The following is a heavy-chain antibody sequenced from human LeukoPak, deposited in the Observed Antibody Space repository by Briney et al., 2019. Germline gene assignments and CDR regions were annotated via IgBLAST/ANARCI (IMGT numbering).Heavy chain of an antibody. CDR2: IRSKANSCET. V-gene: IGHV3-73*01. D-gene: IGHD3-22*01. CDR3: TRLYYDGSGPSAY. Sequence: GGSLRLSCAASGFTFSGSAMPWVRQASGKGLEWVGRIRSKANSCETGYAASVKGRFTISRDDSRNTAYLQMNGLKTEDTAVYYCTRLYYDGSGPSAYWGQGTLVTVSS. J-gene: IGHJ4*02. CDR1: GFTFSGSA.